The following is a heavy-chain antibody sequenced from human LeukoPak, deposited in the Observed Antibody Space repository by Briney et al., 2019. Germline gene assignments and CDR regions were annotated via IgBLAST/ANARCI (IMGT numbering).Heavy chain of an antibody. V-gene: IGHV4-39*07. CDR3: ARAHSVVGANISLEYFQH. J-gene: IGHJ1*01. CDR1: GGSISSSSYY. CDR2: IYYSGST. Sequence: SETLSLTCTVSGGSISSSSYYWGWIRQPPGKGLEWIGSIYYSGSTYYNPSLKSRVTISVDTSKNQFSLKLSSVTAADTAVYYCARAHSVVGANISLEYFQHWGQGTLVTVSS. D-gene: IGHD1-26*01.